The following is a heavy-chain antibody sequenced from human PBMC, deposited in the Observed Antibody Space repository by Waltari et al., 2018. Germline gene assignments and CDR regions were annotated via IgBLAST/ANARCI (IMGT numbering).Heavy chain of an antibody. J-gene: IGHJ4*02. Sequence: EVQLVESGGGLIQPGGSLRLSCAASGLTVSSNYMSWVRQSPGMGLGWVSVIFRTGSHYYADSMTGRFSISRDNSKNSLYLQMSSLRVEDTALYYCARGGGHCSGGSCFEEWGQGTLVTVS. CDR1: GLTVSSNY. CDR3: ARGGGHCSGGSCFEE. D-gene: IGHD2-15*01. CDR2: IFRTGSH. V-gene: IGHV3-53*01.